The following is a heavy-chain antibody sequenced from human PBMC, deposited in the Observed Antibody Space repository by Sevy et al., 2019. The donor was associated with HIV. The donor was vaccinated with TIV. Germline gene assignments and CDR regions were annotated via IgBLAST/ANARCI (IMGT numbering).Heavy chain of an antibody. D-gene: IGHD3-10*01. Sequence: ASVKVSCKTSGFDFSSYGITWVRQAPGQGLEWMGWIGIYNGNSNSAQKLQGRVSMTTDTSTKTVYMELSNLRSDDTAVYYCARVPTYDYGSATYFDYWGQGTLVTVSS. CDR3: ARVPTYDYGSATYFDY. J-gene: IGHJ4*02. V-gene: IGHV1-18*01. CDR2: IGIYNGNS. CDR1: GFDFSSYG.